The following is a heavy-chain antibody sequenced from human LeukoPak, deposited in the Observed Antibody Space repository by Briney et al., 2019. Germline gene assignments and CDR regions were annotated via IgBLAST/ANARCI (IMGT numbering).Heavy chain of an antibody. CDR2: IYHSGSS. CDR3: ARDPLSNDAFDI. J-gene: IGHJ3*02. V-gene: IGHV4-38-2*02. D-gene: IGHD4-11*01. CDR1: GYSISSGYY. Sequence: SETLSLTCTVSGYSISSGYYWGWIRQPPGKGLEWIGSIYHSGSSYYNPSLNSRVTMSVDTSKNQFSLKLSSVTAADTAVYYCARDPLSNDAFDIWGQGTMVTVSS.